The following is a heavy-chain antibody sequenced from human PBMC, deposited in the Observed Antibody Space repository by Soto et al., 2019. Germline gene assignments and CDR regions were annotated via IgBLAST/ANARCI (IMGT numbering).Heavy chain of an antibody. CDR3: AKGRNNYYDSSGRRDAFDI. V-gene: IGHV3-23*01. D-gene: IGHD3-22*01. Sequence: PGGALRLSFSASGFTFSSYAMSWVRQAPGKGLEWVSAISGSGGSTYYADSVKGRFTISRDNSKNTLYLQMNSLRAEDTAVYYCAKGRNNYYDSSGRRDAFDIWGQGTMVTVSS. CDR2: ISGSGGST. CDR1: GFTFSSYA. J-gene: IGHJ3*02.